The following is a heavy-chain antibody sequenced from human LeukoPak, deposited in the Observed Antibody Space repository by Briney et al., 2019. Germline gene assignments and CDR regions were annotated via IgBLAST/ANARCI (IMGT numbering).Heavy chain of an antibody. CDR2: MSGSGGST. CDR3: AKPYSSGWYTTNWFDP. D-gene: IGHD6-19*01. Sequence: PGGSLRLSCAASGFTFSSYAMSWVRQAPGKGLEWVSTMSGSGGSTYYADSVKDRFTISRDNSKNTLYLQMNSLRAEDTAVYYCAKPYSSGWYTTNWFDPWGQGTLVTVSS. J-gene: IGHJ5*02. CDR1: GFTFSSYA. V-gene: IGHV3-23*01.